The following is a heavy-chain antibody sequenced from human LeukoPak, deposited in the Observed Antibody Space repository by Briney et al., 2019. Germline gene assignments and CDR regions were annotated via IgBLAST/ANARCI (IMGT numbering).Heavy chain of an antibody. Sequence: SETLSLTCAVYGGSFSTYYWSWIRQPPGKGLEWSGDVNHSGSTNYNPSLKSRVTISIDTSKNQFSLNLRSVTAADTAVYYCARGGGSGSYGVGYFDYWGQGTLVTVSS. J-gene: IGHJ4*02. CDR3: ARGGGSGSYGVGYFDY. CDR1: GGSFSTYY. CDR2: VNHSGST. D-gene: IGHD1-26*01. V-gene: IGHV4-34*01.